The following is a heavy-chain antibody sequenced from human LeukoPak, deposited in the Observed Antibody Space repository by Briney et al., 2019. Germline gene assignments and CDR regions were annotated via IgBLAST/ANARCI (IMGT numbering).Heavy chain of an antibody. V-gene: IGHV1-69*05. CDR3: ARESLGSYNRVVIVARGHDAFDI. Sequence: ASVKVSCKASGGTFSSYAISWVRQAPGQGLEWMGGIIPIFGTANYAQKFQGRVTMTRDTSTSTVYMELNSLRFEDTAVYYCARESLGSYNRVVIVARGHDAFDIWGQGIMVTVSS. CDR2: IIPIFGTA. CDR1: GGTFSSYA. D-gene: IGHD3-3*01. J-gene: IGHJ3*02.